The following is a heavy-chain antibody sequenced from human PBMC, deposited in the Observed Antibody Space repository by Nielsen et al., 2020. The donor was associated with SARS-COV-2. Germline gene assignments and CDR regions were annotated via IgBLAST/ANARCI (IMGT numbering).Heavy chain of an antibody. J-gene: IGHJ4*02. Sequence: GESLKISCAASGFTFSSYGMHWVRQAPGKGLEWVAVIWYDGSNKYYADSVKGRFTISRDNSKNTLYLQMNSLRAEDTAVYYCARDLYSYGITFFDYWGQGTLVTVSS. CDR3: ARDLYSYGITFFDY. D-gene: IGHD5-18*01. CDR2: IWYDGSNK. CDR1: GFTFSSYG. V-gene: IGHV3-33*01.